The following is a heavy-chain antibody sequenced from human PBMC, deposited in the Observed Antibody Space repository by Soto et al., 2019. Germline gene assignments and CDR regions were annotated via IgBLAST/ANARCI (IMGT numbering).Heavy chain of an antibody. D-gene: IGHD1-1*01. CDR3: ARHISNFRYYSYAMDV. J-gene: IGHJ6*02. CDR2: IYPGDSDT. CDR1: GYTFTDYW. Sequence: GASLKISCKGSGYTFTDYWIGWVRQLPGKGLEWMGIIYPGDSDTRYSPSFQGQVTITADKSTSTAYLQWNTLKASDTAMYYFARHISNFRYYSYAMDVWGQGTTVTVSS. V-gene: IGHV5-51*01.